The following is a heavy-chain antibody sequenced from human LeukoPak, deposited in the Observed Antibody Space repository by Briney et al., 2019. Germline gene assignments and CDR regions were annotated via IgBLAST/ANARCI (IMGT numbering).Heavy chain of an antibody. J-gene: IGHJ4*02. CDR3: AKDQGLYND. Sequence: QPGGSLRLSCAASGFTVSSNYMSWVRQAPGKGLEWVSAISGSGGSTYYADSVKGRFTISRDNSKNTLYLQMNSLRAEDTAVYYCAKDQGLYNDWGQGTLVTVSS. V-gene: IGHV3-23*01. CDR1: GFTVSSNY. CDR2: ISGSGGST. D-gene: IGHD1-14*01.